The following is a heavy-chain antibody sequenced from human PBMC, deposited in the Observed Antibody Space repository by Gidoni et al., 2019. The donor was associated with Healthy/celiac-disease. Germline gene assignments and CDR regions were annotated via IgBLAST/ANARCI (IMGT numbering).Heavy chain of an antibody. CDR3: ARDQTDYGDYAFDY. D-gene: IGHD4-17*01. CDR2: ISYDGSNK. Sequence: QWQRVETGGGVGQTGRSLRIPCAPSGSTLSSYAMHWVRQAPGKALEWVAVISYDGSNKYYADSVKGRFTISRDNSKNTLYLQMNSLRAEDTAVYYCARDQTDYGDYAFDYWGQGTLVTVSS. CDR1: GSTLSSYA. J-gene: IGHJ4*02. V-gene: IGHV3-30-3*01.